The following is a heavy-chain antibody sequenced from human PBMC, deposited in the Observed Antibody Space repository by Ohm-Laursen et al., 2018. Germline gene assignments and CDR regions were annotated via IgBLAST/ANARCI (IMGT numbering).Heavy chain of an antibody. J-gene: IGHJ6*02. V-gene: IGHV3-23*01. Sequence: SLRLSCTAFGFTFSSYAMSWVRQAPGKGLEWVSAISGSGGSTYYADSVKGRFTISRDNSKNTLYLQMNSLRAEDTAVYYCAKADSSSWYNYYYYGMDVWGQGTTVTVSS. D-gene: IGHD6-13*01. CDR3: AKADSSSWYNYYYYGMDV. CDR1: GFTFSSYA. CDR2: ISGSGGST.